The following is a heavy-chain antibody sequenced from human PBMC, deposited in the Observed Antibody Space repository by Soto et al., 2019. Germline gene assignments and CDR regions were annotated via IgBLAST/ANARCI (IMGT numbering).Heavy chain of an antibody. CDR1: GGSISSYY. D-gene: IGHD6-19*01. V-gene: IGHV4-59*08. CDR2: IYYSGST. CDR3: ARRIAVAGTVYFDY. J-gene: IGHJ4*02. Sequence: SETLSLTCTVSGGSISSYYWSWIRQPPGKGLEWIGYIYYSGSTNYNPSLKSRVTISVDTSKNQFSLKRSSVTAADTAVYYCARRIAVAGTVYFDYWGQGTLVTVSS.